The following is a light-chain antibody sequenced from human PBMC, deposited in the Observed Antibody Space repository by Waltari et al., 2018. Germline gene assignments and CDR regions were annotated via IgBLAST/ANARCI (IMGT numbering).Light chain of an antibody. Sequence: PSLTVSPGGTVTLTCGSNTGAVTSGHYPYWFQQKPGQAPRTLIYDTNNKQSWTPARFSGSLLGGKGALTLSGAQPEDEAEYYCSLSYSGAVVFGGGTKLTVL. CDR2: DTN. CDR3: SLSYSGAVV. J-gene: IGLJ2*01. CDR1: TGAVTSGHY. V-gene: IGLV7-46*01.